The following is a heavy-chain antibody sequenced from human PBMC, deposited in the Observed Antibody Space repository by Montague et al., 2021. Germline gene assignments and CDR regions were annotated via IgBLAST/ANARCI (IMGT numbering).Heavy chain of an antibody. J-gene: IGHJ6*02. D-gene: IGHD3-16*02. Sequence: SETLSLTCTVSGGSISSSSYYCGRIRQLPGKGLEWIGSIYYSGSTYYNPSLKSRVTISVDTSKNLFSLKLSSVTAADTAVYYCARHVIGNYGMDVWGQGTTVTVSS. CDR3: ARHVIGNYGMDV. CDR1: GGSISSSSYY. CDR2: IYYSGST. V-gene: IGHV4-39*01.